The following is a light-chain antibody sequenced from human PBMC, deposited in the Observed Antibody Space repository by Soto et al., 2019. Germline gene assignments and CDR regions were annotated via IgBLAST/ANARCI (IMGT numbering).Light chain of an antibody. Sequence: QSALTQPRPVSGSPGQSVTISCTGTTSDVGGYNFVSWYQQRPGKVPKLMIYDVSIRPSGVPDRFSGSKSGNTASLTISGLQAEDEADYYCCSYVGSDTSFVFGSGTKVTVL. V-gene: IGLV2-11*01. CDR2: DVS. J-gene: IGLJ1*01. CDR3: CSYVGSDTSFV. CDR1: TSDVGGYNF.